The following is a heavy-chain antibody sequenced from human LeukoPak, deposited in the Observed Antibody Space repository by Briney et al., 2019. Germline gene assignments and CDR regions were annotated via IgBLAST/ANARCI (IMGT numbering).Heavy chain of an antibody. Sequence: GGSLRLSCAASGFTFSDYTMHWVRQAPGKGLEWVANIKQDGSEKYYVDSVKGRFTISRDNAKNSLYLQMNSLRAEDTAVYYCARDASYSSGWYWDYWGQGTLVTVSS. V-gene: IGHV3-7*01. J-gene: IGHJ4*02. CDR3: ARDASYSSGWYWDY. D-gene: IGHD6-19*01. CDR2: IKQDGSEK. CDR1: GFTFSDYT.